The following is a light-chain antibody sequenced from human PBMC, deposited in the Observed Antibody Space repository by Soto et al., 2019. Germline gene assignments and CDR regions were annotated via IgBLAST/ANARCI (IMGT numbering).Light chain of an antibody. Sequence: AIQLTQSPSSLSASVGDRVTITCRASQGISTFLAWYQQKPGKAPKLLIYDASSLQSGVPSRFSGSGSGTDFTLTIRSLQPDDFATYYCQQYNSYSPWTFGQGTTGDIK. CDR3: QQYNSYSPWT. V-gene: IGKV1-13*02. J-gene: IGKJ1*01. CDR2: DAS. CDR1: QGISTF.